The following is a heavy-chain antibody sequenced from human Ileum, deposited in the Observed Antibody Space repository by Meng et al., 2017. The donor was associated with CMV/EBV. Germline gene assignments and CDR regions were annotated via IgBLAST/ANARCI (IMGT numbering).Heavy chain of an antibody. V-gene: IGHV3-49*04. CDR1: GFTFGDYA. Sequence: GESLKISCTASGFTFGDYAVSWVRQAPGKGLEWVGFIRSKAYGGTTEYAASVKGRFTISRDDSKSIAYLQMNSLKTEDTAVYYCISSGWRNWGQGTLVTVSS. J-gene: IGHJ4*02. D-gene: IGHD6-19*01. CDR2: IRSKAYGGTT. CDR3: ISSGWRN.